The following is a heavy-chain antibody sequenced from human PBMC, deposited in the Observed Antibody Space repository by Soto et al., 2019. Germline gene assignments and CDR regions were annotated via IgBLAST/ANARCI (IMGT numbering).Heavy chain of an antibody. CDR2: ISGTGGST. CDR3: AKGPGKGSLSNFVY. CDR1: GFTFSSYA. V-gene: IGHV3-23*01. J-gene: IGHJ4*02. Sequence: GGSLRLSCAASGFTFSSYAMSWVRQAPGKGLEWVSAISGTGGSTYYADSVKGRFTISRDNSKNTLYLQMNSLRAEDTAVYYCAKGPGKGSLSNFVYWGQGTLVTVSS. D-gene: IGHD3-10*01.